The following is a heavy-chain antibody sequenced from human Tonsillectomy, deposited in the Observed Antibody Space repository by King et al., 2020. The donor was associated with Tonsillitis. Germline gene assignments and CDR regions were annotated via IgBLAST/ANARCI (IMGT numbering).Heavy chain of an antibody. CDR3: ARGRGYSGDDTYNWFDP. CDR2: IIPIFGTA. Sequence: HVQLVESGAEVKKPGSSVKVSCTASGGTFSSYAINWVRQAPGQGLEWMGGIIPIFGTANYAQKFQGRVTITADESTSTAYMELSSLRSEDTAVYYCARGRGYSGDDTYNWFDPWGQGTLVTVSS. D-gene: IGHD5-12*01. J-gene: IGHJ5*02. CDR1: GGTFSSYA. V-gene: IGHV1-69*01.